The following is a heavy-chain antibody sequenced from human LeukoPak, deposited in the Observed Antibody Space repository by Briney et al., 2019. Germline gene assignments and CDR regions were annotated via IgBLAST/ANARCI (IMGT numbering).Heavy chain of an antibody. CDR3: ARETGSAVGSTDFDY. J-gene: IGHJ4*02. D-gene: IGHD4-17*01. CDR2: ISYDGSNK. V-gene: IGHV3-30-3*01. Sequence: GGSLRLSCAASGFTFSSYWMNWARQAPGKGLEWVAVISYDGSNKYYADSVKGRFTISRDNSKNTLYLQMNSLRAEDTAVYYCARETGSAVGSTDFDYWGQGTLVTVSS. CDR1: GFTFSSYW.